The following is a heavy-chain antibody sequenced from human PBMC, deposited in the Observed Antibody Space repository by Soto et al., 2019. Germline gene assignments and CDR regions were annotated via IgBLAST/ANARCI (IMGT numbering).Heavy chain of an antibody. CDR3: AAMTRGDWYFDL. D-gene: IGHD4-17*01. Sequence: QVQLVQSGAEVKKPGASVKVSCKASGYTFTSYAMHWVRQAPGQRLEWMGWINAGNGNTKYSQKFQGRVTITRDTSASTAYMELSSLRSEDTAVYYCAAMTRGDWYFDLWGRGTLVTVSS. J-gene: IGHJ2*01. CDR1: GYTFTSYA. V-gene: IGHV1-3*01. CDR2: INAGNGNT.